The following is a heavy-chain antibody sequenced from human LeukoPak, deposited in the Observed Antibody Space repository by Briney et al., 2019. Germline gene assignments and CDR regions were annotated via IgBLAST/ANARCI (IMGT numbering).Heavy chain of an antibody. V-gene: IGHV3-30-3*01. Sequence: PGRSLRLSCAASGFTFSSYAMHWVRQAPGKGLEWVAVISYDGSNKYYADSVKGRFTISRDNSKNTLYLQMNSLRAEDTAVYYCARGVRYCSSTSCYFRAFDSWGQGTMVTVSS. CDR3: ARGVRYCSSTSCYFRAFDS. CDR2: ISYDGSNK. CDR1: GFTFSSYA. J-gene: IGHJ3*02. D-gene: IGHD2-2*01.